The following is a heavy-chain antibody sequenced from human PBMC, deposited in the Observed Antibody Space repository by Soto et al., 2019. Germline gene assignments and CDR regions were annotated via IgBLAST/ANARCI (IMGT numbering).Heavy chain of an antibody. D-gene: IGHD3-22*01. Sequence: QITLKESGPTLVKPTQTLTLTCTFSGFSLTTSGVGVGWIRQPPGKALEWLALIYWDDDKRYSPSLKSRLTIPKDTSQNQVVLTITHMDPVDTATYYCAQFYSYSNAYFYFIDYWGQGTLVTGSS. J-gene: IGHJ4*02. CDR1: GFSLTTSGVG. CDR2: IYWDDDK. V-gene: IGHV2-5*02. CDR3: AQFYSYSNAYFYFIDY.